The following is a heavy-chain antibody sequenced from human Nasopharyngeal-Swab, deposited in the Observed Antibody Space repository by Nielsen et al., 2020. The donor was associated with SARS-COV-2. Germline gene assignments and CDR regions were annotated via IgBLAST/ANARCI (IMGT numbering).Heavy chain of an antibody. D-gene: IGHD1-1*01. V-gene: IGHV4-59*01. CDR3: ARHEARGVQGFDY. CDR1: GGSISSYY. Sequence: SETLSLTCTVSGGSISSYYWSWIRQPPGKGLEWIGYIYYSGSTNYNPSLKSRVTISVDTSKNQFSLKLSSVTAADTAVYYCARHEARGVQGFDYWGQGTLVTVSS. CDR2: IYYSGST. J-gene: IGHJ4*02.